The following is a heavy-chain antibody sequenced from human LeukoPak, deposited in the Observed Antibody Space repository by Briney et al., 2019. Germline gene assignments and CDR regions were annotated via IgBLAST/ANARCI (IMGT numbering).Heavy chain of an antibody. D-gene: IGHD2/OR15-2a*01. Sequence: GGSLRLPCAASGFTFSSYWMSWVRQAPGKGLEWVANIKQDGSEKYYVDSVKGRFTISRDNAKNSLYLQMNSLRAEDTAVYYCARVFYPFRWYFDLWGRGTLVTVSS. CDR2: IKQDGSEK. CDR1: GFTFSSYW. V-gene: IGHV3-7*01. J-gene: IGHJ2*01. CDR3: ARVFYPFRWYFDL.